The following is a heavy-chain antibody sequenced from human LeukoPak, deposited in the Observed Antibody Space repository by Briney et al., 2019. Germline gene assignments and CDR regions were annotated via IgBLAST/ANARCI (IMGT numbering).Heavy chain of an antibody. J-gene: IGHJ4*02. D-gene: IGHD5-12*01. V-gene: IGHV3-33*01. CDR3: VRHGGVSGYDLLDY. CDR1: GFTFSSYG. Sequence: PGRSLRLSCAASGFTFSSYGMHWVRQAPGKGLEWVAVIWYDGSNKYYADSVKGRFTISRDNSKNTLYLQMNSLRAEDTAVYYCVRHGGVSGYDLLDYWGRGTLVTVSS. CDR2: IWYDGSNK.